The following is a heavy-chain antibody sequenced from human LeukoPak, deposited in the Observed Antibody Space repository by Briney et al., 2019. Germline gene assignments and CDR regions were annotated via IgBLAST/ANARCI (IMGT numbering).Heavy chain of an antibody. Sequence: GTSVKVSRKTSGFTFTSSAMQWVRQARGHRLEWIGWIVVGSGNTNYAQKFQERVTITRDMSTSTAYMELSSLRSEDTAVYYCAADRRYDSSGYYIFDYWGQGTLVTVSS. CDR2: IVVGSGNT. CDR1: GFTFTSSA. D-gene: IGHD3-22*01. CDR3: AADRRYDSSGYYIFDY. V-gene: IGHV1-58*02. J-gene: IGHJ4*02.